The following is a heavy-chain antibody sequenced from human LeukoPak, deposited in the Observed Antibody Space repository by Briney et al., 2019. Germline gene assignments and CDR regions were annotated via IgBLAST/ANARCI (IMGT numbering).Heavy chain of an antibody. V-gene: IGHV3-33*01. CDR1: GFTFSSYG. Sequence: GGSLRLSCAASGFTFSSYGMHWVRQAPGKGLEWVAVIRYDGSNKYYADSVKGRFTISRDNSKNTLYLQMNSLRVEDTAVYYCARDLYADYVWGSFDYWGQGTLVTVSS. D-gene: IGHD3-16*01. CDR2: IRYDGSNK. CDR3: ARDLYADYVWGSFDY. J-gene: IGHJ4*02.